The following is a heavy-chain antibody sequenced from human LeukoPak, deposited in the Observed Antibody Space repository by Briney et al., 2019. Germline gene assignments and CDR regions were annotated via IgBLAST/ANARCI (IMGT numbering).Heavy chain of an antibody. CDR1: GGSFSGYY. D-gene: IGHD3-10*01. CDR2: INHSGST. J-gene: IGHJ4*02. CDR3: ARHSRVDYYGSGSYYRGFDY. Sequence: SETLSLTCAVYGGSFSGYYWSWIRQPPGKGLEWIGEINHSGSTNYNPSLKSRVTISVDTSKNQFSLKLSSVTAADTAVYYCARHSRVDYYGSGSYYRGFDYWGQGTLVTVSS. V-gene: IGHV4-34*01.